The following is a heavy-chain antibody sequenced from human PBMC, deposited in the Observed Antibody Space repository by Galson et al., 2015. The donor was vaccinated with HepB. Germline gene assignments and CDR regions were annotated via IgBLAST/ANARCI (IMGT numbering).Heavy chain of an antibody. CDR2: IIPILGIA. Sequence: SVKVSCKASGGTFSSYAISWVRQAPGQGLEWMGRIIPILGIANYAQKFQGRVTITADKSTSTAYMELSSLRSEDTAVYYCARDPDYIVATIDGYWGQGTLVTVSS. V-gene: IGHV1-69*04. CDR3: ARDPDYIVATIDGY. J-gene: IGHJ4*02. CDR1: GGTFSSYA. D-gene: IGHD5-12*01.